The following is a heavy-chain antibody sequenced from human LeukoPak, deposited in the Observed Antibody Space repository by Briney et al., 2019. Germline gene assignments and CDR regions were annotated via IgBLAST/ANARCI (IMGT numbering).Heavy chain of an antibody. Sequence: PGGSLRLSCAASGFTFSSYSRNWVHRAPGKGLEGVSSISSSSSYIYYADSVKGRFTISRDNAKNSLYLQMNSLRAEDTAVYYCARDPGPYYFDYWGQGTLVTVSS. J-gene: IGHJ4*02. CDR1: GFTFSSYS. D-gene: IGHD3-10*01. CDR3: ARDPGPYYFDY. CDR2: ISSSSSYI. V-gene: IGHV3-21*01.